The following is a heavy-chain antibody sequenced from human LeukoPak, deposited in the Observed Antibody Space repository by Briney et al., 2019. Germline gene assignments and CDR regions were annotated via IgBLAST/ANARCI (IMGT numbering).Heavy chain of an antibody. V-gene: IGHV4-59*01. J-gene: IGHJ4*02. Sequence: SETLSLTCTVSGGSISSYYWSWIRQPPGKGLEWIGYIYYSGSTNYNPSLKSRVTISVDTSKNQFSLKLSSVTAADTAVYYCARTLSEDSSSSLGYWGQGTLVTVSS. CDR1: GGSISSYY. CDR3: ARTLSEDSSSSLGY. CDR2: IYYSGST. D-gene: IGHD6-6*01.